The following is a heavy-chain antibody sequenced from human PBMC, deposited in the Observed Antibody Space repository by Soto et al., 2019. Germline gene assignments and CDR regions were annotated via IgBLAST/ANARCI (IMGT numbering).Heavy chain of an antibody. CDR3: AKAIEYSSSSGMDV. J-gene: IGHJ6*02. V-gene: IGHV3-23*01. D-gene: IGHD6-6*01. Sequence: EVQLLESGRGLVQPGGSLRLSCAASGFTFSSYAMSWVRQAPGKGLEWVSAISGSGGSTYYADSVKGRFTISRDNSKNTLYLQMNSLRAEDTAVYYCAKAIEYSSSSGMDVWGQGTTVTVSS. CDR2: ISGSGGST. CDR1: GFTFSSYA.